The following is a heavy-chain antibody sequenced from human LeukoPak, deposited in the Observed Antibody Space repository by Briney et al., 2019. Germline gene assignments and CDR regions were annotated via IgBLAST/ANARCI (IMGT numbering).Heavy chain of an antibody. Sequence: GASVKVSCKASGYTFTSYGISWVRQAPGQGLEWMGWISAYNGNTNCAQKFQGRVTMTRDTSTSTVYMELSSLRSEDTAVYYCARDPPVAGDAFDIWGQGTMVTVSS. CDR2: ISAYNGNT. CDR1: GYTFTSYG. V-gene: IGHV1-18*01. CDR3: ARDPPVAGDAFDI. J-gene: IGHJ3*02.